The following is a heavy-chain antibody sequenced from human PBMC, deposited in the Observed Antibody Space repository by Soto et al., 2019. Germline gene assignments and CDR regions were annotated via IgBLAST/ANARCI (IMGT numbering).Heavy chain of an antibody. J-gene: IGHJ4*02. D-gene: IGHD1-26*01. CDR2: IYYSGST. CDR3: ASSPRGSYFDY. Sequence: PSETLSLTCTVSGGSISSSSYYWGWIRQPPGKGLEWIGSIYYSGSTYYNPSLKSRVTISVDTSKNQFSLKLSSVTAADTAVYYCASSPRGSYFDYWGKGTLVTVSS. CDR1: GGSISSSSYY. V-gene: IGHV4-39*01.